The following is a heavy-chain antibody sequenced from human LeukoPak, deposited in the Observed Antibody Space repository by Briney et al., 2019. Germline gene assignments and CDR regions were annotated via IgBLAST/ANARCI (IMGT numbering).Heavy chain of an antibody. V-gene: IGHV3-23*01. CDR2: IGGSDGST. J-gene: IGHJ4*02. D-gene: IGHD2-15*01. CDR1: GFTFSNYA. CDR3: AKGRGYCTGGSCYSDY. Sequence: DPGGSLRLSCTASGFTFSNYAMSWVRQAPGKGLEWVSTIGGSDGSTYYADSVKGRFTISRDNSKNTLYLQMNSLRVEDTAIYYCAKGRGYCTGGSCYSDYWGQGTLVTVSS.